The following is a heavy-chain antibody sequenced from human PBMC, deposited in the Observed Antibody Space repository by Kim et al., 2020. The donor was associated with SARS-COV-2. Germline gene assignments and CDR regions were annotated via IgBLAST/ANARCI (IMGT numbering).Heavy chain of an antibody. D-gene: IGHD6-13*01. J-gene: IGHJ4*02. Sequence: GGSLRLSCAASGFTFNDYYMSWIRQAPGKGLEWIAYISSGGTYQQYADSVLCRFFVSRDNANNSAFLQMTSLRAEDTAIYYCARDLAAAGDYWGQGTQVTVSS. V-gene: IGHV3-11*06. CDR2: ISSGGTYQ. CDR3: ARDLAAAGDY. CDR1: GFTFNDYY.